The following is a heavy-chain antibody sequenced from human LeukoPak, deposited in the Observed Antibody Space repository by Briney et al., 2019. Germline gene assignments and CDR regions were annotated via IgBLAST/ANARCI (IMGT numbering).Heavy chain of an antibody. V-gene: IGHV4-59*01. CDR3: ARLSTNHNRIAAAGNDY. CDR1: GGSISSYY. J-gene: IGHJ4*02. D-gene: IGHD6-13*01. CDR2: IYYSGST. Sequence: SVTLSLTCTVSGGSISSYYWSWIRQPPGKGLEWIGYIYYSGSTNYNPSLKSRVTVSVDTSKNQFSLKLSSVTAADTAVYYCARLSTNHNRIAAAGNDYWGQGTLVTVSS.